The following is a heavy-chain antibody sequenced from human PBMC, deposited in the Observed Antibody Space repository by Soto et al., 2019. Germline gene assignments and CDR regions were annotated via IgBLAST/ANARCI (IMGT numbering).Heavy chain of an antibody. CDR3: ARGVSQTESSTGWIVGYYFDY. Sequence: SETLSLTCTVSGGSISSGGYYWRWIRQHPGKGLEWIGYIYYSGSTYYNPSLKSRVTISVDTSKNQFSLKLSSVTAADTAVYYCARGVSQTESSTGWIVGYYFDYWGQGTLVTVSS. D-gene: IGHD2-2*01. V-gene: IGHV4-31*03. CDR2: IYYSGST. J-gene: IGHJ4*02. CDR1: GGSISSGGYY.